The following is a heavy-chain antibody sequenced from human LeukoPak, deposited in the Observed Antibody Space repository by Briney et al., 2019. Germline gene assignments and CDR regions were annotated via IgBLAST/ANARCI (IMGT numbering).Heavy chain of an antibody. CDR2: INSDGSSI. CDR1: GITFSTYW. D-gene: IGHD3-10*02. V-gene: IGHV3-74*01. CDR3: AELGITMIGGV. Sequence: GGSLRLSCAASGITFSTYWMHWVRQAPGKGLVWVSRINSDGSSISYADSVKGRLTISRDNAKNSLYLQMNSLRAEDTAVYYCAELGITMIGGVWGKGTTVTISS. J-gene: IGHJ6*04.